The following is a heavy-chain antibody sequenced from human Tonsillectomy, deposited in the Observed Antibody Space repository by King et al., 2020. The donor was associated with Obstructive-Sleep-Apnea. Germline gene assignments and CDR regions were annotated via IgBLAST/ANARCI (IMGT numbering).Heavy chain of an antibody. D-gene: IGHD4-17*01. V-gene: IGHV1-69*04. CDR1: GGTFSSYA. Sequence: QLVQSGAEVKKPGSSVKVSCKASGGTFSSYAISWVRKAPGQGLVWMGRIIPILGIANYTPKFQGRVTITADKSTSTAYMELSSLKSEDTAVYYCARDRAYGDLSYYYALDVWGQGTTVTVSS. CDR3: ARDRAYGDLSYYYALDV. CDR2: IIPILGIA. J-gene: IGHJ6*02.